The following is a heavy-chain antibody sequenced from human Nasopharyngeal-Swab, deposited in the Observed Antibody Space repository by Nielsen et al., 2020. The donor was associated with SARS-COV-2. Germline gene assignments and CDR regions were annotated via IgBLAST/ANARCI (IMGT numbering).Heavy chain of an antibody. J-gene: IGHJ4*02. D-gene: IGHD1-26*01. CDR2: INPNSGGT. Sequence: ASVKVSCKASGYTFTGYYMHWVRQAPGQGLEWMGWINPNSGGTNYAQKFQGWVTMTRDTSISTAYMELSRLRSDDTAVYYCARGAPRSGSYQFDYWGQGTLVTVSS. CDR1: GYTFTGYY. V-gene: IGHV1-2*04. CDR3: ARGAPRSGSYQFDY.